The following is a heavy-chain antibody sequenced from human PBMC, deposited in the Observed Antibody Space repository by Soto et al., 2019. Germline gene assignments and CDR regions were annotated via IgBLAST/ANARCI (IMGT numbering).Heavy chain of an antibody. J-gene: IGHJ6*02. V-gene: IGHV6-1*01. CDR1: GDSVSSNNAA. D-gene: IGHD6-13*01. Sequence: SQTLSLTCAISGDSVSSNNAAWNWIRQSPSRGLEWLGRTYYKSKWYDDYAISVKSRITFNPDTSKNQFSLQLNSVTPEDTAVYYFARDYSNPGNSPTYGMDVWGQGTTVTVSS. CDR3: ARDYSNPGNSPTYGMDV. CDR2: TYYKSKWYD.